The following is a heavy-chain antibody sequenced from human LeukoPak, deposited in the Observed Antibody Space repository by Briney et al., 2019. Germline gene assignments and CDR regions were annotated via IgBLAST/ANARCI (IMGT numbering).Heavy chain of an antibody. CDR1: GYTFTSYA. D-gene: IGHD3-10*01. V-gene: IGHV1-3*01. CDR2: INAGNGNT. J-gene: IGHJ4*02. CDR3: ARPARYYYGSGSLDY. Sequence: GASVKVSCKASGYTFTSYAMHWVRQAPGQRLEWMGWINAGNGNTKYSQKFQGRVTITRDTSASTAYMELSSLRSEDTAVYYCARPARYYYGSGSLDYWGQGTLVTVSS.